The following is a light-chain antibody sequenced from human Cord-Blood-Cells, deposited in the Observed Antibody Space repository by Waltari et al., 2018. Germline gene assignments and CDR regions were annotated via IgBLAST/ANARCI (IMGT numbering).Light chain of an antibody. V-gene: IGLV3-10*01. CDR1: ALPKKY. CDR3: YSTDIGGV. J-gene: IGLJ2*01. Sequence: SYELTQPPSVSVSPGQTARITCSGDALPKKYAYWYQQKSGQAPVLVIYEDSKRPSGIPGRFSGSSSGTMATLTISGAQVEDEADYYCYSTDIGGVFGGGTKLTVL. CDR2: EDS.